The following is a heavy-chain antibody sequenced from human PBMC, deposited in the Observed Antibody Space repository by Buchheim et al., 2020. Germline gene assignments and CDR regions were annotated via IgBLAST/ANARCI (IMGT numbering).Heavy chain of an antibody. J-gene: IGHJ6*02. V-gene: IGHV4-59*08. CDR1: GGSISSYY. CDR2: IYYSGST. CDR3: ARQLSSYDFWSGYYTGYYGMDV. D-gene: IGHD3-3*01. Sequence: QVQLQESGPGLVKPSETLSLTCTVSGGSISSYYWSWIRQPPGKGLEWIGYIYYSGSTNYNPSLKSRVTITVDTSKNQFHLKLSSVTAADTAVYYCARQLSSYDFWSGYYTGYYGMDVWGQGTT.